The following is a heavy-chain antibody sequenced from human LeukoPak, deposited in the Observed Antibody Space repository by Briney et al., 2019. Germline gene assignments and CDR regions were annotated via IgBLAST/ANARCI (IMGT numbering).Heavy chain of an antibody. V-gene: IGHV3-43D*04. J-gene: IGHJ6*03. CDR3: AKEEKSRSWSEMDV. CDR2: IRWDGGGT. D-gene: IGHD1-26*01. CDR1: GFSFDHYV. Sequence: PGGSLRLSCAASGFSFDHYVMHWVRQAPGKGLEWVSLIRWDGGGTFYAESVKGRFTISRDNSKNSLYLQMNSLKIEDTALYYCAKEEKSRSWSEMDVWGKGTTVIVSS.